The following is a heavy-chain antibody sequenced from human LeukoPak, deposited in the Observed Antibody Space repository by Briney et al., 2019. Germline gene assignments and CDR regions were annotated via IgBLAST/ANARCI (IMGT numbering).Heavy chain of an antibody. CDR1: GYTFTSYG. V-gene: IGHV1-18*01. J-gene: IGHJ4*02. CDR3: AREGYYDSSGYFDY. Sequence: ASVKVSCKASGYTFTSYGISWVRQAPGQGLEWMGWISAYSGNTNYAQKLQGRVTMTTDTSTSTAYMELRSLRSNDTAVYYCAREGYYDSSGYFDYWGQGTLVTVSS. CDR2: ISAYSGNT. D-gene: IGHD3-22*01.